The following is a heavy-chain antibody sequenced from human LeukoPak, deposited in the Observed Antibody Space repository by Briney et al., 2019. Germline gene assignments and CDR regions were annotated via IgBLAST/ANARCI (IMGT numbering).Heavy chain of an antibody. CDR1: GGSISSYY. D-gene: IGHD6-6*01. Sequence: SETLSLTCTVSGGSISSYYWSWIRQPAGKGLEWIGRIYTSGSTNYNPSLKSRVTISVDTSKSQFSLKLTSVTAADTAVYFCARNSAYSSSSGTNLWGQGTLVTVSS. J-gene: IGHJ4*02. CDR3: ARNSAYSSSSGTNL. V-gene: IGHV4-4*07. CDR2: IYTSGST.